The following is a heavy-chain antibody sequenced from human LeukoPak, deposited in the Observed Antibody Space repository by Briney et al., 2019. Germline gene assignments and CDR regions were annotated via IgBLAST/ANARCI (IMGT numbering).Heavy chain of an antibody. D-gene: IGHD2-2*01. Sequence: SETLSLTCTVSGGSISSSSYYWGWIRQPPGKGLEWIGSFYYSGSTYYNPPPQSRVTISVDTSKNQFSLKLSSVTAADTAVYYCARQLYCSSTNCYGFNIWGQGTRFTVSS. J-gene: IGHJ3*02. CDR2: FYYSGST. CDR3: ARQLYCSSTNCYGFNI. V-gene: IGHV4-39*01. CDR1: GGSISSSSYY.